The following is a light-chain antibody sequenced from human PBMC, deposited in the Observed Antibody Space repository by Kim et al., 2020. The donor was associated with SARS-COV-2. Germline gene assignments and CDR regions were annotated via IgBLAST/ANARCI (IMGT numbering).Light chain of an antibody. CDR1: QSVGIS. J-gene: IGKJ4*01. V-gene: IGKV3-11*01. Sequence: PGEGGNVPCRPGQSVGISVARYHQTHGQAARLLIYDASIRATGIPARLSGSGSGTVFTITIGSLEPRDFAIYYCKQRGSWAPALTFGGGTKVDIK. CDR2: DAS. CDR3: KQRGSWAPALT.